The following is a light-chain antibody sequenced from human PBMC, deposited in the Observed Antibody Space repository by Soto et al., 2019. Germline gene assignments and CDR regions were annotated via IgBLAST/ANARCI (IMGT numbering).Light chain of an antibody. J-gene: IGKJ4*01. CDR2: ATS. CDR1: QAISSY. CDR3: HKYNHAPT. V-gene: IGKV1-27*01. Sequence: DIQLTQSPSSLSASVGDRVTITCRASQAISSYLAWYQQKPGKVPELLIYATSTLQSGDPSRFSGSGSGSDLTLTISSLQPEDVATYYCHKYNHAPTFGGGTKVEIK.